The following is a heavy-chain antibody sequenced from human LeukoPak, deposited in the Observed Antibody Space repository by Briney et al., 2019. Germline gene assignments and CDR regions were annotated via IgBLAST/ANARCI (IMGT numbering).Heavy chain of an antibody. CDR1: GGTFSSYA. CDR3: AREYSSSWQHRYYYFDY. Sequence: ASVKVSCKASGGTFSSYAISWVRQAPGQGLEWMGGIIPIFGTANYAQKFQGRVTITADESTSTAYMELSSLRSEDTAVYYCAREYSSSWQHRYYYFDYWGQGTLVTVSS. V-gene: IGHV1-69*13. J-gene: IGHJ4*02. CDR2: IIPIFGTA. D-gene: IGHD6-13*01.